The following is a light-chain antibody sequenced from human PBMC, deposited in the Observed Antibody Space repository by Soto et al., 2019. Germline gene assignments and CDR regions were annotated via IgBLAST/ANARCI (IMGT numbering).Light chain of an antibody. CDR2: AAS. V-gene: IGKV1-8*01. CDR3: QQYYSYPIT. Sequence: AIRMTQSPSSLSASTGDRVTITCLASQGISSYLAWYQQKPGKAPKLLIYAASTLQSGVPSRFSGSGSGTDFTLTISCLQSEDFATYYCQQYYSYPITLGQGTRLEIK. J-gene: IGKJ5*01. CDR1: QGISSY.